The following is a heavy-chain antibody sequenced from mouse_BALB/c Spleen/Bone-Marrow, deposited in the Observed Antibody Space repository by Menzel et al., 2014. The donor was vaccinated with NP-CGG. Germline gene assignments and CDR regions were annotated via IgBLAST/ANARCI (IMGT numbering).Heavy chain of an antibody. V-gene: IGHV1S56*01. CDR3: ARGGIGRSLDY. D-gene: IGHD3-3*01. CDR2: IYPGDGST. Sequence: VQLQESGPELVKPGTLVKISCKASGYSFXDYDINWVKQRPGQGLEWIGWIYPGDGSTKYYEKFKGKATLTADRSSSTAYMQLSSLTSESSAVYFCARGGIGRSLDYWGQGTSVTVSS. J-gene: IGHJ4*01. CDR1: GYSFXDYD.